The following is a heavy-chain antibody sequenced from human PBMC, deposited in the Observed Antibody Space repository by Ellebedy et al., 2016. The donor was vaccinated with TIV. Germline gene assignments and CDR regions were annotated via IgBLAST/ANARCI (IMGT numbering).Heavy chain of an antibody. Sequence: GESLKISXAASGFTVSSNYMSWVRQAPGKGLEWVSVIYSGGSTYYADSVKGRFTISRDNSKNTLYLQMNSLRAEDTAVYYCATSPITYYGSGSLDWGQGTLVTVSS. J-gene: IGHJ4*02. CDR1: GFTVSSNY. CDR3: ATSPITYYGSGSLD. CDR2: IYSGGST. V-gene: IGHV3-66*01. D-gene: IGHD3-10*01.